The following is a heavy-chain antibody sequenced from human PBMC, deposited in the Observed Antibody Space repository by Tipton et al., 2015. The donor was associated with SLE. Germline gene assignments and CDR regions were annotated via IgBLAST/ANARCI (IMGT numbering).Heavy chain of an antibody. Sequence: QLVQSGVEVKKPGASVIVSCKATGHTFTSFGVNWVRQAPGQGLEWMGWISAYNGNTNYAEKFQDRVTMTTDTATSTAYMELRSLTSDDTAVYYCARDEGYERVWYFDLWGRGTLVTISS. CDR2: ISAYNGNT. J-gene: IGHJ2*01. D-gene: IGHD2-2*01. CDR1: GHTFTSFG. CDR3: ARDEGYERVWYFDL. V-gene: IGHV1-18*01.